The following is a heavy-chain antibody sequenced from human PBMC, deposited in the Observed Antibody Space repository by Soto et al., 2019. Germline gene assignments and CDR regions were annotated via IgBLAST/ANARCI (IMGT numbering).Heavy chain of an antibody. CDR3: ARDLNYGLFDY. V-gene: IGHV3-7*01. CDR1: GFTFSDYW. CDR2: IKEDGSEK. Sequence: PGGSLRLSCAASGFTFSDYWMNWLRQAPGKGLEWMANIKEDGSEKYYVDSVRGRFTISRDNAKNSLYLQMNSLRAEDTAVYYCARDLNYGLFDYWGQGTLVTVS. D-gene: IGHD4-17*01. J-gene: IGHJ4*02.